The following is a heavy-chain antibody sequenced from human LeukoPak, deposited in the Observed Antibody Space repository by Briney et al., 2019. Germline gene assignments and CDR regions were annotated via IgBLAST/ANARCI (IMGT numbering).Heavy chain of an antibody. CDR3: AREIDSSGSEIDY. D-gene: IGHD3-22*01. V-gene: IGHV3-30-3*01. CDR2: ISYDGSNK. Sequence: GRSLRLSCAASGFTFDDYAMHWVRQAPGKGLEWVAVISYDGSNKYYADSVKGRFTISRDNSKNTLYLQMNSLRAEDTAVYYCAREIDSSGSEIDYWGQGTLVTVSS. J-gene: IGHJ4*02. CDR1: GFTFDDYA.